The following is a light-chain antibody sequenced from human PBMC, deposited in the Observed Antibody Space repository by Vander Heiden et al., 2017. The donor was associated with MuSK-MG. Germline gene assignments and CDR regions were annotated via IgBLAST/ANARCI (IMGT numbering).Light chain of an antibody. V-gene: IGKV1-33*01. CDR2: DAS. Sequence: DIQMTQSPSSLSASVGDRVTITCQASQDISNYLNWYQQKPGKAPKLLIYDASNLETGVPSRFSGSGSGTDFTFTISSLQPEDIATYYCQQYDNLPFSLGGGTKVEIQ. CDR3: QQYDNLPFS. J-gene: IGKJ4*01. CDR1: QDISNY.